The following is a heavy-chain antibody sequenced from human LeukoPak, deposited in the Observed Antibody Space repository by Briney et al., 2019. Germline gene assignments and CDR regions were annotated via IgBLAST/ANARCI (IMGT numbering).Heavy chain of an antibody. V-gene: IGHV1-69*13. CDR3: ARGSGTIFGVVIKQYGMDV. D-gene: IGHD3-3*01. Sequence: SVKVSCKASGGTFSSYAISWVRQAPGQGLEWMGGIIPIFGTANYAQKFQGRVTITADESTSTAYMELSSLRSEDTAVYYCARGSGTIFGVVIKQYGMDVWGQGTTVTVSS. J-gene: IGHJ6*02. CDR2: IIPIFGTA. CDR1: GGTFSSYA.